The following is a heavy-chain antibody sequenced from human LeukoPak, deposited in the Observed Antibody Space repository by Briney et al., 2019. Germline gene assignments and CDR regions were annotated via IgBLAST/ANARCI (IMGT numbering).Heavy chain of an antibody. Sequence: SETLSLTCTVSGGSISSYYWSWIRQPPGKGLEWIGYIYYSGSTNYNPSLKSRVTISVDTSKNQFSLKLSSVTAADTAVYYCARHTAEDAFDIWGQGTMVTVSS. V-gene: IGHV4-59*08. D-gene: IGHD5-18*01. J-gene: IGHJ3*02. CDR3: ARHTAEDAFDI. CDR2: IYYSGST. CDR1: GGSISSYY.